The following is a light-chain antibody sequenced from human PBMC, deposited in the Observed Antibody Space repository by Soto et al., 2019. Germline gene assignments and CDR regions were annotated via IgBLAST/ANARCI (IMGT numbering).Light chain of an antibody. CDR2: DAS. CDR1: QDISNY. V-gene: IGKV1-33*01. J-gene: IGKJ2*01. Sequence: DIQMTQSPSSLSASVGDRVTITCQASQDISNYLNWYQHQPGKAPKLLIYDASNLKAGVPSRFIGSASRTDFTFTINNLQPEDTATYYCQHYDNLPPTYTFGQGTKLEIK. CDR3: QHYDNLPPTYT.